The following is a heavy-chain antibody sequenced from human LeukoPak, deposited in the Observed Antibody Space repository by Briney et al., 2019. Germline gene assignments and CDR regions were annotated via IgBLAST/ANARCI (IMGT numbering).Heavy chain of an antibody. J-gene: IGHJ4*02. D-gene: IGHD6-19*01. CDR2: IYSGGST. CDR3: ARDLRLYSSGWFDY. CDR1: GFTVSSNY. V-gene: IGHV3-66*01. Sequence: PGGSLRLSCAASGFTVSSNYMSRVRQAPGKGLEWVSVIYSGGSTYYADSVKGRFTISRDNSKNTLYLQMNSLRAEDTAVYYCARDLRLYSSGWFDYWGQGTLVTVSS.